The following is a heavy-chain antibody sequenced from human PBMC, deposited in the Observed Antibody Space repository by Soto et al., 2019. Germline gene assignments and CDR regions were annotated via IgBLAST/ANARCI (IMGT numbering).Heavy chain of an antibody. CDR1: GYSISSGYY. D-gene: IGHD3-3*01. CDR3: VTLSDTIFGVFPYYFVY. Sequence: SETLSLTCTVSGYSISSGYYWGWIRQPPGKGLEWIGSIYHSGSTYYNPSLKSRVTISVDTSRHQFSLNLSSVTAADTAVYYFVTLSDTIFGVFPYYFVYWGQGPWSPSPQ. J-gene: IGHJ4*02. V-gene: IGHV4-38-2*02. CDR2: IYHSGST.